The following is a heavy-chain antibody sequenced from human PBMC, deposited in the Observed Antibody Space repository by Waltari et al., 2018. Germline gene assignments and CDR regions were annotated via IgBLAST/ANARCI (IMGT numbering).Heavy chain of an antibody. J-gene: IGHJ6*02. CDR3: ARGDYYASSGYYYVGGMDV. Sequence: QVPLQQWGAGLMKPSETLSLTCAVCGGSFSGYYWSWIRQPPGEGLEWIGEINHSGSTNNNPYLKSLVTIAVDTSKNQCSLKLSSVTAADTAVYDCARGDYYASSGYYYVGGMDVWGQGTTVTVSS. CDR1: GGSFSGYY. V-gene: IGHV4-34*01. CDR2: INHSGST. D-gene: IGHD3-22*01.